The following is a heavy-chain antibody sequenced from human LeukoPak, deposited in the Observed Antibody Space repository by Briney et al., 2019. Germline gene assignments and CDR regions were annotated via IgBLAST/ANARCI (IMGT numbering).Heavy chain of an antibody. J-gene: IGHJ4*02. CDR3: ANHTSSSWYFDY. CDR2: ISGSGGST. Sequence: EAGGSLRLSCAASGFTFSSYAMSWVRQAPGKGLEWVSAISGSGGSTYSADSVKGRFTISRDNSKNTLYLQMNSLRVEDTAVYHCANHTSSSWYFDYWGQGTLVTVSS. V-gene: IGHV3-23*01. D-gene: IGHD6-13*01. CDR1: GFTFSSYA.